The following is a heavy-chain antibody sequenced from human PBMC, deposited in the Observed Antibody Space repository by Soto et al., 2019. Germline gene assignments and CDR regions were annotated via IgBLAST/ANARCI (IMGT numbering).Heavy chain of an antibody. D-gene: IGHD5-18*01. CDR2: ISAYNGNT. CDR1: GYTFTSYG. V-gene: IGHV1-18*01. CDR3: AIDRTAMVSLYYYHCYVIDV. Sequence: ASVKVSCKDSGYTFTSYGISWVRQAPGQGLEWMGWISAYNGNTNYAQKLQGRVTMTTDTSTSTAYMELRSLRSDDTAVYYCAIDRTAMVSLYYYHCYVIDVWGQRSSDTGSS. J-gene: IGHJ6*02.